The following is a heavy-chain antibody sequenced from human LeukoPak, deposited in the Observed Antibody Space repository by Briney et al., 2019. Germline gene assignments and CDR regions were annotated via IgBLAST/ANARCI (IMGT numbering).Heavy chain of an antibody. CDR2: TDHSGTT. CDR1: GGSFSGYF. V-gene: IGHV4-34*01. CDR3: ARAYKASPLHNAIDS. J-gene: IGHJ4*02. D-gene: IGHD1-14*01. Sequence: SETLSLACAVYGGSFSGYFWSWIRQTPGKGLEWIGETDHSGTTNYNPSLKSRVIISPDTSKSQFSLKVNSVTAADTAVYYCARAYKASPLHNAIDSWGQGTLVTVSS.